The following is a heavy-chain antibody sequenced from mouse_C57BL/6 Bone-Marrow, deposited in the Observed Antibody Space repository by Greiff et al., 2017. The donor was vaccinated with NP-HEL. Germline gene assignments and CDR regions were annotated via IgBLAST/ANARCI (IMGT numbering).Heavy chain of an antibody. V-gene: IGHV5-9-1*02. J-gene: IGHJ3*01. D-gene: IGHD1-1*01. CDR3: TRGYGSSPWFAY. CDR1: GFTFSSYA. CDR2: ISSGGDYI. Sequence: EVKVVESGEGLVKPGGSLKLSCAASGFTFSSYAMSWVRQTPEKRLEWVAYISSGGDYIYYADTVKGRFTISRDNARNTLYLQMSSLKSEDTAMYYCTRGYGSSPWFAYWGQGTLVTVSA.